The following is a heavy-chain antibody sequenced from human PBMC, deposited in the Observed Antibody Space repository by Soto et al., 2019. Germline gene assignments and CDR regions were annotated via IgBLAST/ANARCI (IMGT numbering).Heavy chain of an antibody. CDR2: ISGNGGST. D-gene: IGHD6-6*01. J-gene: IGHJ4*02. CDR3: AKGSEFSNSYTLDFDF. Sequence: ESGGGLVQPGESPRLSCAASGFTFSSYAMSWVRQAPGRGLEWVSIISGNGGSTYYAASVKGRFTISRDNTKNTLYLQMDSLTAEYTAVYYCAKGSEFSNSYTLDFDFWGQGALVTVSS. CDR1: GFTFSSYA. V-gene: IGHV3-23*01.